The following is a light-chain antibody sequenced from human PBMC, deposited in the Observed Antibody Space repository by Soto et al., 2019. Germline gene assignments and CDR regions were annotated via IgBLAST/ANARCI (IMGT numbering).Light chain of an antibody. J-gene: IGLJ1*01. V-gene: IGLV2-14*01. Sequence: QSALTQPASVSGSPGQSISISCTGTRSDVGAYNFVSWHQQHPGKAPKVIIFEVDKRPSEVSPRFSGSKSGNTASLTISGLQTEDEADYYCYSFTTSDTSVFGTGTKVTVL. CDR3: YSFTTSDTSV. CDR2: EVD. CDR1: RSDVGAYNF.